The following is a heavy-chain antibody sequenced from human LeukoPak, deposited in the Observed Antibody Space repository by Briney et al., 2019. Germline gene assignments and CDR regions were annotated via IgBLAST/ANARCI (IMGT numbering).Heavy chain of an antibody. CDR2: ISVYNGDT. CDR1: GYTFMNFG. D-gene: IGHD6-13*01. Sequence: ASVKVSCKASGYTFMNFGISWVRQAPGQGLEWMGWISVYNGDTNFAQKLQGRVTMTTDTSTTTAYMELRNLRSDDTAVYYCARDHSSSSQLFGYWGQGTPVTVSS. CDR3: ARDHSSSSQLFGY. V-gene: IGHV1-18*01. J-gene: IGHJ4*02.